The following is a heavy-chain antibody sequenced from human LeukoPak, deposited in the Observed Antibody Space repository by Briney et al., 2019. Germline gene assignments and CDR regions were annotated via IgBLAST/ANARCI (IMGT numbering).Heavy chain of an antibody. J-gene: IGHJ6*02. CDR1: GGSISSYY. CDR3: ARAPYNYYYGMDV. V-gene: IGHV4-59*12. Sequence: PSETLSLTCSVSGGSISSYYWSWIRQPPGKGLEWIGYIYYSGSTNSNPSLNSRVTISVDTSKNQFSLKLSSVTAADTAVYYCARAPYNYYYGMDVWGQGTTVTVSS. CDR2: IYYSGST.